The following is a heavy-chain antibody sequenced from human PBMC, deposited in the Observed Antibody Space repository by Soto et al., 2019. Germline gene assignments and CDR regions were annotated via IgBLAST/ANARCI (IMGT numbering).Heavy chain of an antibody. V-gene: IGHV4-59*01. Sequence: SETLSLTCTVSGGSISTYYWSWIRQSPGKGLEWIGYIFYSDNTNYNPSLRSRVTISVDTSKSQFSLKLTSVTAAGTAVYYCARGGETYYDFWSGFSPIDYWGQGALVTVS. D-gene: IGHD3-3*01. CDR2: IFYSDNT. CDR3: ARGGETYYDFWSGFSPIDY. CDR1: GGSISTYY. J-gene: IGHJ4*02.